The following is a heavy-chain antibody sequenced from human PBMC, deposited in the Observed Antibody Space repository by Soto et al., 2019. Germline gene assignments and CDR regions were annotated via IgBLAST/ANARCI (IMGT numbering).Heavy chain of an antibody. J-gene: IGHJ3*02. Sequence: PSETLSLTCAVSGGSISSSNWWSWVRQPPGKGLEWIEEIYHSGSTNYNPSLKSRVTISVDKSKNQFSLKLSSVTAADTAVYYCARDLRGGDYGGDDAFDIWGQGTMVTVSS. CDR1: GGSISSSNW. V-gene: IGHV4-4*02. CDR2: IYHSGST. D-gene: IGHD4-17*01. CDR3: ARDLRGGDYGGDDAFDI.